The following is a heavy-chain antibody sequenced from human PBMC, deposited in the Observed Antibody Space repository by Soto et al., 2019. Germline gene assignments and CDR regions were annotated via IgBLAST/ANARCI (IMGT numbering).Heavy chain of an antibody. D-gene: IGHD4-17*01. CDR3: ARRSVTTSFYYYGMDV. CDR2: IDPSDSYT. J-gene: IGHJ6*02. CDR1: GYSFTTYW. Sequence: GESLKISCQGSGYSFTTYWISWVRQVPGKGLEWLGRIDPSDSYTSYSPSLEGHVSISADKSISTAYLQWSSLKASDTAMYYCARRSVTTSFYYYGMDVWGQGTTVTVSS. V-gene: IGHV5-10-1*01.